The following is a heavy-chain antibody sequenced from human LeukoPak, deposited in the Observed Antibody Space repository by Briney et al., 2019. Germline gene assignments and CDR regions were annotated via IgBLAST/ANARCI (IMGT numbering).Heavy chain of an antibody. CDR3: AREMATTRTFDY. J-gene: IGHJ4*02. Sequence: ASVTVSFKASGGTFSIYAISWVRQAPGQGLEWMGRIIPILGIANYAQKFQGRVTITADKSTSTAYMELSSLRSEDTAVYYCAREMATTRTFDYWGQGTLVTVSS. CDR2: IIPILGIA. CDR1: GGTFSIYA. D-gene: IGHD5-24*01. V-gene: IGHV1-69*04.